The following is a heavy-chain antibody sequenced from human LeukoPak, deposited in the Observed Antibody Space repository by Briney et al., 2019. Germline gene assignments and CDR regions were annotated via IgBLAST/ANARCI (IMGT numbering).Heavy chain of an antibody. J-gene: IGHJ4*02. CDR1: GFTFSSHG. V-gene: IGHV3-30*02. CDR2: IWYDGSNK. Sequence: GGSLRLSCAASGFTFSSHGMHWVRQAPGKGLEWVAVIWYDGSNKYYADSVKGRFTISRDNSKNTLYLQMNSLRAEDTAVYYCAKERDTAMVTIDYWGQGTLVTVSS. CDR3: AKERDTAMVTIDY. D-gene: IGHD5-18*01.